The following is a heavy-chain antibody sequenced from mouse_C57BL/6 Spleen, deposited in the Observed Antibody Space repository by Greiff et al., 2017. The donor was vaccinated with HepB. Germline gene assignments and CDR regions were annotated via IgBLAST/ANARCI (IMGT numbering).Heavy chain of an antibody. Sequence: EVKLVESGGGLVKPGGSLKLSCAASGFTFSDYGMHWVRQAPEKGLEWVAYISSGSSTIYYADTVKGRFTISRDNAKNTLFLQMTSLRSEDTAMYYCARGFLLGPGYFDVWGTGTTVTVSS. D-gene: IGHD4-1*01. CDR2: ISSGSSTI. V-gene: IGHV5-17*01. CDR1: GFTFSDYG. CDR3: ARGFLLGPGYFDV. J-gene: IGHJ1*03.